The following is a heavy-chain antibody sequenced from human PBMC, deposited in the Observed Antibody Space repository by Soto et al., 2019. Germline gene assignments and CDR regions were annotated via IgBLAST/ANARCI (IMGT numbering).Heavy chain of an antibody. J-gene: IGHJ3*02. CDR2: ISGSGGRT. CDR3: AKDLSGYEYGEAFRI. V-gene: IGHV3-23*01. Sequence: GGSLRLSCADSGFAFSSYAMTWVRQAPGKGLEWVSTISGSGGRTYFADSVKGRFTISRDNSKNTLYLQMNSLRAEDTAVYYCAKDLSGYEYGEAFRIWGQGTKVTVPS. D-gene: IGHD5-12*01. CDR1: GFAFSSYA.